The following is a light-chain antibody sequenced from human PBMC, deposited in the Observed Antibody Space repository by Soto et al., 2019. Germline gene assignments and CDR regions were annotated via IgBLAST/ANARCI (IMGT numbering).Light chain of an antibody. V-gene: IGKV1-39*01. CDR3: QQSYNNPLT. CDR1: PRISAY. CDR2: TAS. J-gene: IGKJ4*01. Sequence: DIQMTQSPSSLSAYVGDRVTITCRASPRISAYLNWYQHKPGKAPRLLIYTASSLQSGVPSRFSGSGSGTDFTLTISSLQPEDFATYYCQQSYNNPLTFGGGTKVDIK.